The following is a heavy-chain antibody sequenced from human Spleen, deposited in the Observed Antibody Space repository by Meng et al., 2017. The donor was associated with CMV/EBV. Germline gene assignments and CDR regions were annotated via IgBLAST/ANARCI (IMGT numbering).Heavy chain of an antibody. CDR2: IYPGDSDT. CDR3: ARLGGSGSRHLSY. Sequence: GGSLRLSCVGSGYSFTSYWIGWVRQMPGKGLEWMGIIYPGDSDTRYSPSFQGQVTISADKSISPAYLQWSSLKASDTAMYYCARLGGSGSRHLSYWGQGTLVTVSS. CDR1: GYSFTSYW. D-gene: IGHD1-26*01. J-gene: IGHJ4*02. V-gene: IGHV5-51*01.